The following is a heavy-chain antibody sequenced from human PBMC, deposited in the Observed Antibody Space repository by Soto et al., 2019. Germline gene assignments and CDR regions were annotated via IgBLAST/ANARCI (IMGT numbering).Heavy chain of an antibody. V-gene: IGHV4-4*02. Sequence: SETLSLTCAVSSFSISSSNWWSLVRQPPGKGLEWIGEIYHSGSTNYNPSLKSRVTISVDKSKNQFSLKLSSVTAADTAVYYCARVTVVPAAMWDAFDIWGQGTMVTVSS. J-gene: IGHJ3*02. CDR1: SFSISSSNW. D-gene: IGHD2-2*01. CDR3: ARVTVVPAAMWDAFDI. CDR2: IYHSGST.